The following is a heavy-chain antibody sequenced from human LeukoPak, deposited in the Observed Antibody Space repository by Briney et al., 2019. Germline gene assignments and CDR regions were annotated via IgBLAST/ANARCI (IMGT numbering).Heavy chain of an antibody. D-gene: IGHD5-18*01. CDR3: ARGKGWGYSYGAYFDY. CDR1: GGSISSYY. J-gene: IGHJ4*02. V-gene: IGHV4-59*01. CDR2: IYYSGST. Sequence: SETLSLTCTVSGGSISSYYWSWIRQPPGKGLEWIGYIYYSGSTNYNPSLKSRVTISVDTSKNQFSLKLSSVTAADTAVYYCARGKGWGYSYGAYFDYWGQGTLVTVSS.